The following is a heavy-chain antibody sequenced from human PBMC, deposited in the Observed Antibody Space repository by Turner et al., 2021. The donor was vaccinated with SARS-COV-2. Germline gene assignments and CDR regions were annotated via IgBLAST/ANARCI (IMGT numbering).Heavy chain of an antibody. V-gene: IGHV3-13*01. J-gene: IGHJ4*02. CDR1: GFTLTTYD. CDR3: VREFCGGGICPGFYYFDF. CDR2: IGVIGDT. D-gene: IGHD2-15*01. Sequence: EVQLVESGGGLVQQGGSLKLSCAASGFTLTTYDMHWVRQPTGKSLEWVSAIGVIGDTYYADSVKGRFTISRENAKNSLYLQINSLRAEDTAVYYCVREFCGGGICPGFYYFDFWGQGTPVTVSS.